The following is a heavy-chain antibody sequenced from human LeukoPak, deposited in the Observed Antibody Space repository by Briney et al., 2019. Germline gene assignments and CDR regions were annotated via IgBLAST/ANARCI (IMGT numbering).Heavy chain of an antibody. CDR3: ARENPSAVCGWYRFDS. D-gene: IGHD6-19*01. V-gene: IGHV1-2*06. CDR2: INPHSGDT. CDR1: GYTFTDHY. Sequence: ASVKVSCKASGYTFTDHYILWVRQAPGRGLEWMGRINPHSGDTNSAQKFQGRVTMTRDTSMNTVYMELSGLTSDDTAVYYCARENPSAVCGWYRFDSWGQGTLVTVSS. J-gene: IGHJ4*02.